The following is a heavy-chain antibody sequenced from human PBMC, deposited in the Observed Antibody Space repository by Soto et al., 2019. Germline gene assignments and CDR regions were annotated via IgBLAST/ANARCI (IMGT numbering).Heavy chain of an antibody. D-gene: IGHD2-15*01. CDR1: GYIFTNYW. V-gene: IGHV5-51*01. J-gene: IGHJ4*02. CDR2: IHPGDSDT. Sequence: RESLKISGKGFGYIFTNYWIAWVAQMPGKGLECIWIIHPGDSDTRYTPSFHGQVTISVYRSTSTAYLQWSSLEASDTAIYYCVRQGLNRMSPVPATSDYWGQGTLVTVSS. CDR3: VRQGLNRMSPVPATSDY.